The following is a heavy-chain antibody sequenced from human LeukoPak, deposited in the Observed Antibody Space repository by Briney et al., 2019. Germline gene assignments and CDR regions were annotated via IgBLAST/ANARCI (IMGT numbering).Heavy chain of an antibody. CDR2: ISGSGGST. Sequence: GALRLSCAASRFTFSRYWMHWVRQPPGKGLEWVSAISGSGGSTYYAGSVKGRFTISRDNSKNTLYLQMNSLRAEDTAVYYCAKVTYKALAVAVSIFDYWGQGALVTVSS. CDR1: RFTFSRYW. D-gene: IGHD6-19*01. CDR3: AKVTYKALAVAVSIFDY. V-gene: IGHV3-23*01. J-gene: IGHJ4*02.